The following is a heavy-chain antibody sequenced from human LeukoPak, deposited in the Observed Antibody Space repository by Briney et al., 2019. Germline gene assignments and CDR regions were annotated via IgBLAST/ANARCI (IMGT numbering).Heavy chain of an antibody. J-gene: IGHJ4*02. CDR3: SSSLGYCSGTSCFTTDY. D-gene: IGHD2-2*02. CDR1: GFTFSEYA. V-gene: IGHV3-30-3*01. Sequence: PGGSLRLSCAASGFTFSEYAMHWVRQAPGKGLEWVAVISYDGRQKYYGDSVKGRFTISRDNPKNTLYLQMDSLRAEDTAVYYCSSSLGYCSGTSCFTTDYWGQGTLVTVSS. CDR2: ISYDGRQK.